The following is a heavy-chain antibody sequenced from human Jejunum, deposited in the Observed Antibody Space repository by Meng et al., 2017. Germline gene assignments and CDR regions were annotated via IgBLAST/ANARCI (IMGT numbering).Heavy chain of an antibody. J-gene: IGHJ4*02. Sequence: GESLKISCAASGFTFNNYGMHWVRQAPGKGPVWVARINSEGSGTTYADSVKGRFTISRDNAKNTLYLQMNSLRVEDTAEYYCATGYCNGDNCNYTVSVFDFWGQGTLVTVSS. CDR1: GFTFNNYG. CDR2: INSEGSGT. CDR3: ATGYCNGDNCNYTVSVFDF. D-gene: IGHD2-15*01. V-gene: IGHV3-74*01.